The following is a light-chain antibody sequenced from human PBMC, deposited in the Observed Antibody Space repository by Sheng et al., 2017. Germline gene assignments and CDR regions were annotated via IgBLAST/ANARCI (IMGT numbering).Light chain of an antibody. CDR3: QQYTNYSRT. J-gene: IGKJ4*01. CDR2: KAS. Sequence: DIQMTQSPSNLSASVGDRVTITCRASQSISTWLAWYQQKPGKAPKLLIYKASSLESGVPSRFSGSGSGTEFTLTISTLQPDDFATYYCQQYTNYSRTFGGGTKVGIK. CDR1: QSISTW. V-gene: IGKV1-5*03.